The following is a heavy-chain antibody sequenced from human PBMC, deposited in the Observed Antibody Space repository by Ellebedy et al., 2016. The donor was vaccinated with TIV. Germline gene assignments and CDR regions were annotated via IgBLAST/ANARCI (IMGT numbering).Heavy chain of an antibody. D-gene: IGHD3-10*01. V-gene: IGHV4-31*03. CDR1: GGSISSGGYY. Sequence: SETLSLTXTVSGGSISSGGYYWSWIRQHPGKGLEWIGYIYYSGSTYYNPSLKSRVTISVDTSKNQFSLKLSSVTAADTAVYYCARVGYRTRGRGYYYYYMDVWGKGTTVTVSS. CDR2: IYYSGST. J-gene: IGHJ6*03. CDR3: ARVGYRTRGRGYYYYYMDV.